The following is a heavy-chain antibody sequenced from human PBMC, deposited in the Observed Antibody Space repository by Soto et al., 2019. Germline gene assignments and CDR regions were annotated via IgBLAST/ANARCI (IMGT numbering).Heavy chain of an antibody. D-gene: IGHD6-13*01. J-gene: IGHJ4*02. V-gene: IGHV3-21*01. CDR3: AREAAAGLDY. CDR2: ISSSSSYI. CDR1: GFTFSSYS. Sequence: GGSLSLSCAASGFTFSSYSMNWVRQAPGKGLEWVSSISSSSSYIYYADSVKGRFTISRDNAKNSLFLQMNSLRAEDTAVYYCAREAAAGLDYWGQGTLVTVSS.